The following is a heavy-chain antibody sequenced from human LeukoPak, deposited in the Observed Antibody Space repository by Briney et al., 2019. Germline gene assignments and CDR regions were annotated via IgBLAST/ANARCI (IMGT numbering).Heavy chain of an antibody. J-gene: IGHJ4*02. CDR1: GGSFSGYY. V-gene: IGHV4-34*01. CDR3: ARGKFYGDYFVPFDY. CDR2: INHSGST. D-gene: IGHD4-17*01. Sequence: SETLSLTCAVHGGSFSGYYWSWIRQPPGKGLEWIGEINHSGSTNYNPSLKSRVTISVDTSKNQFSLKLSSVTAADTAVYYCARGKFYGDYFVPFDYWGQGTLVTVSS.